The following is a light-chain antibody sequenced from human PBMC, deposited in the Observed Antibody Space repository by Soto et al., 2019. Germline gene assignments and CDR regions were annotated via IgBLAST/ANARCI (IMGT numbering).Light chain of an antibody. CDR3: QQYGSSPGYT. CDR2: GAS. J-gene: IGKJ2*01. Sequence: EIVLMQSPGTLSLSPGERATLSCRASQSVSSSYLAWYQQKPGQAPRLLIYGASSRATGIPDRFSGSGSGTDFTLTISRLEPVDFAVYYCQQYGSSPGYTFGQGTKLEIK. CDR1: QSVSSSY. V-gene: IGKV3-20*01.